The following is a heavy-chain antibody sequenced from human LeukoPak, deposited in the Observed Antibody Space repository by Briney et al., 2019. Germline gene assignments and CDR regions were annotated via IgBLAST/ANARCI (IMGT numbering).Heavy chain of an antibody. CDR2: INPNSGGT. Sequence: GASVKVSCKASGYTFTDYYMHWVRQAPGQGLEWMGWINPNSGGTNYAQKFQGRATMTRDTSISTAYMELSRLRSDDTAVYYCAREWRSGGWYALYLDYWGQGTLVTVSS. D-gene: IGHD6-19*01. J-gene: IGHJ4*02. V-gene: IGHV1-2*02. CDR3: AREWRSGGWYALYLDY. CDR1: GYTFTDYY.